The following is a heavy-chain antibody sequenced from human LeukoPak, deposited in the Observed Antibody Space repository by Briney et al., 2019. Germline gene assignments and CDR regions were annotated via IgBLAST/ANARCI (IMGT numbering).Heavy chain of an antibody. CDR2: ISSSGGTI. CDR1: GFTFSSYE. CDR3: ARDLYSGSDY. J-gene: IGHJ4*02. Sequence: GESLRLSCAASGFTFSSYEMNWVRQAPGKGLEWVSDISSSGGTIYYADSVKGRFTISRDNAKNSLYLQMNSLRAEDTAVYYCARDLYSGSDYWGQGTLVTVSS. V-gene: IGHV3-48*03. D-gene: IGHD1-26*01.